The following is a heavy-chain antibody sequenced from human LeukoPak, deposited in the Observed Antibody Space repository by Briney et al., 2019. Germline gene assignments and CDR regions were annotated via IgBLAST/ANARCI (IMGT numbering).Heavy chain of an antibody. Sequence: GGSMRLSCAASGFTFSGSAMHWVRQASGKGLEWVGRIRSKANSYATAYAASVKGRFTISRDDSKNTAYLQMNNLKTEDTAVYYCTRRMESSSNGNDYWGQGTLVTVSS. J-gene: IGHJ4*02. D-gene: IGHD1-1*01. CDR1: GFTFSGSA. CDR2: IRSKANSYAT. V-gene: IGHV3-73*01. CDR3: TRRMESSSNGNDY.